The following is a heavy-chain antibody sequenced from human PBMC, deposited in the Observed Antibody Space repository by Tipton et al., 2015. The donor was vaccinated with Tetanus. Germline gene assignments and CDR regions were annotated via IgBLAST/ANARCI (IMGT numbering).Heavy chain of an antibody. Sequence: QSGAEVKKPGASVKVSCKASGYTFTSYDINWVRQATGQGLEWMGWMNPNSGNTGYAQKFQGRVTMTRNTSISTAYMELSSLRSGDTAVYYWARGRAVAGRAPLDYWGQGTPVTVSS. CDR3: ARGRAVAGRAPLDY. CDR1: GYTFTSYD. J-gene: IGHJ4*02. CDR2: MNPNSGNT. V-gene: IGHV1-8*01. D-gene: IGHD6-19*01.